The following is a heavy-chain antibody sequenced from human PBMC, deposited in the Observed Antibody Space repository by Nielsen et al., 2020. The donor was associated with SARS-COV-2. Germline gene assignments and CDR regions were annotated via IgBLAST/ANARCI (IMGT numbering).Heavy chain of an antibody. CDR3: ARRVGFGFNREYYFDY. Sequence: GGSLRLSCAASGFTFSSYSMNWVRQAPGEGLEWVSSISSSSSYIYYADSVKGRFTISRDNAKNSLYVQMNSLRAEDTAVYYCARRVGFGFNREYYFDYWGQGTLVTVSS. CDR2: ISSSSSYI. CDR1: GFTFSSYS. V-gene: IGHV3-21*01. J-gene: IGHJ4*02. D-gene: IGHD3-10*01.